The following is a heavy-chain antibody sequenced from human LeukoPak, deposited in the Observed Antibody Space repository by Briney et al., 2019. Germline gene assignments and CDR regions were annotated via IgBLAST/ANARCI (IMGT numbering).Heavy chain of an antibody. Sequence: GGSLRLSCAASGFTFSDYYMSWIRQAPGKGLEWVSYISSSGSTIYYADSVKGRFTISRDNAKNSLYLQMNSLRAEDTAVYYCARRGSGSYYNVYYFDYWGQGTLVTVSS. D-gene: IGHD3-10*01. CDR3: ARRGSGSYYNVYYFDY. J-gene: IGHJ4*02. CDR2: ISSSGSTI. V-gene: IGHV3-11*01. CDR1: GFTFSDYY.